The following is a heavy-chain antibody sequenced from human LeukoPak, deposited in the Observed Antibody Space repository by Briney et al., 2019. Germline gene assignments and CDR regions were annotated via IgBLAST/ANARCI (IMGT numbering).Heavy chain of an antibody. Sequence: GGSLRLSCAASGLTVSSNYMGWVRQAPGKGLEWVSVIYSGGRIYYADSVKGRFTISRDNSKNTLYLQMNSLRAEDTAVYYCARDNDGSFDYWGQGTLVTVSS. CDR3: ARDNDGSFDY. CDR2: IYSGGRI. V-gene: IGHV3-53*01. J-gene: IGHJ4*02. CDR1: GLTVSSNY. D-gene: IGHD2-8*01.